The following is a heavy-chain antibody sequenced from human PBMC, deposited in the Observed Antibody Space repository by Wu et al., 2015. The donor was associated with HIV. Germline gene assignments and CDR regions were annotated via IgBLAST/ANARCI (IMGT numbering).Heavy chain of an antibody. D-gene: IGHD3-16*01. V-gene: IGHV1-8*01. J-gene: IGHJ4*02. Sequence: QVRLIQSGAEVRKPGASVKVSCKASGYTFTHYDINWVRQASGQGLEWMGWMNPNSGNTGYRQRFQGRVTMTRNNSITTAYMELNRLTSEDTAIYYCAVLYERRRRIRTVLDHWAEGTVGHRLL. CDR1: GYTFTHYD. CDR2: MNPNSGNT. CDR3: AVLYERRRRIRTVLDH.